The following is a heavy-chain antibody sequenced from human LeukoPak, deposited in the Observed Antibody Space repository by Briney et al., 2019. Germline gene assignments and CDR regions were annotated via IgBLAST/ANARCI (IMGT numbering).Heavy chain of an antibody. Sequence: PGGSLRLSCAASGFTFSSYGMSWVRQAPGKGLEWVSAISGSGGSTYYADSVKGRFTISRDNAENSLYLQMNSLRTEDTALYYCAKGPTHEAVAGHFDYWGQGTLVTVSS. CDR2: ISGSGGST. V-gene: IGHV3-23*01. CDR3: AKGPTHEAVAGHFDY. J-gene: IGHJ4*02. D-gene: IGHD6-19*01. CDR1: GFTFSSYG.